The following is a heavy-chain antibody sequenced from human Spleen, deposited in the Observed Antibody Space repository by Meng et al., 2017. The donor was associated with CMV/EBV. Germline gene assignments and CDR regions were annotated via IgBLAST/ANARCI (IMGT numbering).Heavy chain of an antibody. Sequence: GGSLRLSCAASGSTLSSYSMNWVRQAPGKGLEWVSSISSSSLYIYYADSVTGRFTISRDNAKHSLYLQMNSLRAEDTAVYYCARDKPVYSSSYYSSMDVWGRGTPVTVSS. V-gene: IGHV3-21*01. CDR3: ARDKPVYSSSYYSSMDV. CDR1: GSTLSSYS. CDR2: ISSSSLYI. J-gene: IGHJ6*02. D-gene: IGHD6-6*01.